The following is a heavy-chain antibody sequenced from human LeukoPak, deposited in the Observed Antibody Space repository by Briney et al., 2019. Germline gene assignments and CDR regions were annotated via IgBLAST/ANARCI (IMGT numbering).Heavy chain of an antibody. Sequence: SQTLSLTCTVSGGSISSGGYYWSWIRQPPGKGLEWIGYIYHSGSTYYNPSLKSRVTISVDRSKNQFSLKLSSVTAADTAVYYCARDYVPTVTAWYFDYWGQGTLVTVSS. CDR1: GGSISSGGYY. D-gene: IGHD4-17*01. V-gene: IGHV4-30-2*01. J-gene: IGHJ4*02. CDR3: ARDYVPTVTAWYFDY. CDR2: IYHSGST.